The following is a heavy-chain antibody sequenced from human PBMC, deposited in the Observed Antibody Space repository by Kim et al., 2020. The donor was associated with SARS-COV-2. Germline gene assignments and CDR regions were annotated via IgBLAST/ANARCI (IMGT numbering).Heavy chain of an antibody. CDR1: GLSVGDNY. D-gene: IGHD3-16*01. V-gene: IGHV3-53*01. CDR2: IYRGGST. CDR3: ARVPHRGWGGLGYLSGMDV. Sequence: GGSLRLSCAASGLSVGDNYMAWVRQAPGKGLEWVSLIYRGGSTYYADSVKGRFSISRDTSMNTVSLHMDSLRVEDTAVYYCARVPHRGWGGLGYLSGMDVWGQGTTVTVSS. J-gene: IGHJ6*02.